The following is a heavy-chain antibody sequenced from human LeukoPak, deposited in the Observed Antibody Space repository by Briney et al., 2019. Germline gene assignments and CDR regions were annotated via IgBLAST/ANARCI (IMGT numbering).Heavy chain of an antibody. CDR3: ARDHRSSYSSS. D-gene: IGHD6-13*01. CDR1: GYSISSGYY. J-gene: IGHJ4*02. Sequence: SETLSLTCTVSGYSISSGYYWGWIRQPPGKGLEWIGSIYHSGSTYYNPSLKSRVTISVDRSKNQFSLKLSSVAAADTAVYYCARDHRSSYSSSWGQGTLVTVSS. V-gene: IGHV4-38-2*02. CDR2: IYHSGST.